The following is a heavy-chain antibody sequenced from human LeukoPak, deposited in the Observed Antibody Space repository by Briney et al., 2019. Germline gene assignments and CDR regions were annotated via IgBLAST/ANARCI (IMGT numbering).Heavy chain of an antibody. D-gene: IGHD3-10*01. CDR3: GRGHGSGSFLTDY. CDR2: ISYDGSTT. Sequence: GGSLRLSCSASGFTFSGYVMCWVRQAPGKGLEWVSNISYDGSTTHYSNSVRGRATITRDKSRNIVYLQMNTLRPEDMAVDYCGRGHGSGSFLTDYWGQGTLVTVSS. J-gene: IGHJ4*02. V-gene: IGHV3-30-3*01. CDR1: GFTFSGYV.